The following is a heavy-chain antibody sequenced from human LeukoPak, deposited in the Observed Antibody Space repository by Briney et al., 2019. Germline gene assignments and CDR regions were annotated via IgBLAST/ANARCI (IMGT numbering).Heavy chain of an antibody. D-gene: IGHD2-2*02. J-gene: IGHJ4*02. CDR3: ARALSDAPTLGYCSGTSCYTAY. Sequence: GGSLRLSCAASGFTFSSYSMNWVRQAPGKGLEWVSSISSGSTYKYYADSLKGRFTISRDNAKNSLYLQMNSLRAEDTAVYYCARALSDAPTLGYCSGTSCYTAYWGQGTLVTVSS. CDR2: ISSGSTYK. CDR1: GFTFSSYS. V-gene: IGHV3-21*01.